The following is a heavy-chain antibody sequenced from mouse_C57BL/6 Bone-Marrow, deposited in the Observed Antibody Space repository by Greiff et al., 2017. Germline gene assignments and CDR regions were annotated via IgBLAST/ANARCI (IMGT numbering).Heavy chain of an antibody. J-gene: IGHJ2*01. CDR1: GYTFTSYW. CDR2: IDPNSGGT. D-gene: IGHD1-1*01. Sequence: QVQLQQPGAELVKPGASVKLSCKASGYTFTSYWMHWVKQRPGRGLEWIGRIDPNSGGTKYTEKFKSKATLTVDKPSSTAYMQLSSLTSEDSAVYYCARGAYGSSYPYYFDYWGQGTTLTVSS. CDR3: ARGAYGSSYPYYFDY. V-gene: IGHV1-72*01.